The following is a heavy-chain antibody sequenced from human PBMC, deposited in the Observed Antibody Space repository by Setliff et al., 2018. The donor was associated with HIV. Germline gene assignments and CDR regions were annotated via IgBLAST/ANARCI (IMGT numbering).Heavy chain of an antibody. D-gene: IGHD3-3*01. J-gene: IGHJ4*02. V-gene: IGHV3-9*01. Sequence: GGSLRLSCEVSGFTFEDVAMHWARQPPGKGLEWVSGISWDSGNIGYVDSVEGRFTISRDNANSLYLQMNSLRAEDTAMYYCAKEVYNYNFWSGYSDWGQGTLVTVSS. CDR2: ISWDSGNI. CDR1: GFTFEDVA. CDR3: AKEVYNYNFWSGYSD.